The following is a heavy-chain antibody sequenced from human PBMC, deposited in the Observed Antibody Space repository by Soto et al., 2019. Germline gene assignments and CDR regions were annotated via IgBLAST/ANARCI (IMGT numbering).Heavy chain of an antibody. V-gene: IGHV6-1*01. D-gene: IGHD6-13*01. CDR3: ARLIGNSWFPG. J-gene: IGHJ4*02. Sequence: QVQLQQSGPGLVKPSPTLSLTCAISGDSVSSNSGTWNWIRQSPSRRLEWLGRTYYRSKWYNDYAVSVKSRITINPDTTKNQYTLQLTSVTPDDTAVYYCARLIGNSWFPGWGQGTLVIVSS. CDR1: GDSVSSNSGT. CDR2: TYYRSKWYN.